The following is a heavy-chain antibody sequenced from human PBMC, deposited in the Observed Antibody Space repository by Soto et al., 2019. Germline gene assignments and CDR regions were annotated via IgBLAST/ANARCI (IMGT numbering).Heavy chain of an antibody. J-gene: IGHJ4*02. V-gene: IGHV4-39*01. CDR2: IYYTGST. CDR1: GSSIPTSSYY. Sequence: PSASLSPTCTVSGSSIPTSSYYWVGIRQPPGKGLEWIASIYYTGSTYYNPSLKTRVTISANTSNYQFSENLSSVTAADTAVYYCARLTIGGYDYWGQGTLVTVSS. D-gene: IGHD3-3*01. CDR3: ARLTIGGYDY.